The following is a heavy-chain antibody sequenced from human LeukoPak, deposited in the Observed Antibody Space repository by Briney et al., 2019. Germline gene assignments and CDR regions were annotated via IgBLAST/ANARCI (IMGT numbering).Heavy chain of an antibody. Sequence: GGSLRLSCTVSGFTVSSNPMSWVRQAPGKGLEWVSFIYSDNTHYSDSVKGRFTISRDNSKNTLYLQMNSLRAEDTAVYYCARRAGAYSHPYDYWGQGTLVTVS. J-gene: IGHJ4*02. D-gene: IGHD4/OR15-4a*01. CDR3: ARRAGAYSHPYDY. CDR1: GFTVSSNP. CDR2: IYSDNT. V-gene: IGHV3-53*01.